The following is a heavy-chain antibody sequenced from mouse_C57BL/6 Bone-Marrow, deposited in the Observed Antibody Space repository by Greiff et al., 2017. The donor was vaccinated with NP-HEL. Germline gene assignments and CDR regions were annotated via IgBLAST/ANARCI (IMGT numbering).Heavy chain of an antibody. CDR1: RYAFTNYL. J-gene: IGHJ4*01. CDR3: ARGGYYGSTPMDY. CDR2: INPGSGGT. Sequence: QVQLQQSGAELVRPGTSVKVSCKASRYAFTNYLIEWVKQRPGQGLEWIGVINPGSGGTKYNEKFKGKATLTADKSSSTAYMQLSSLTSEDSAVYFCARGGYYGSTPMDYWGQGTSVTVSS. D-gene: IGHD1-1*01. V-gene: IGHV1-54*01.